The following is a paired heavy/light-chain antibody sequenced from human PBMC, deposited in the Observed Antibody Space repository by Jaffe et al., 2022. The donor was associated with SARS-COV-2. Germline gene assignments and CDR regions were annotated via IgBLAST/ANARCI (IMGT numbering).Heavy chain of an antibody. Sequence: QVQLVESGGGVVQPGRSLRLSCAASGFTFSSYAMHWVRQAPGKGLEWVAVISYDGSNKYYADSVKGRFTISRDNSKNTLYLQMNSLRAEDTAVYYCARELIMITFGGVIPLKGLLYWGQGTLVTVSS. CDR3: ARELIMITFGGVIPLKGLLY. V-gene: IGHV3-30*04. J-gene: IGHJ4*02. D-gene: IGHD3-16*02. CDR2: ISYDGSNK. CDR1: GFTFSSYA.
Light chain of an antibody. CDR1: QGISSY. J-gene: IGKJ4*01. V-gene: IGKV1-8*01. CDR3: QQYYSYPLLT. Sequence: AIRMTQSPSSFSASTGDRVTITCRASQGISSYLAWYQQKPGKAPKLLIYAASTLQSGVPSRFSGSGSGTDFTLTISCLQSEDFATYYCQQYYSYPLLTFGGGTKVEIK. CDR2: AAS.